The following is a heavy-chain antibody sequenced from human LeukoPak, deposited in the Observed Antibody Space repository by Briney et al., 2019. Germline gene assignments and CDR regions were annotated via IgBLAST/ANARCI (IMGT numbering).Heavy chain of an antibody. CDR3: ARPPGIATAGFEYYYNYMDV. CDR2: INSDGSST. CDR1: GFTFRNYW. D-gene: IGHD6-13*01. V-gene: IGHV3-74*03. J-gene: IGHJ6*03. Sequence: GGSLRLSCAASGFTFRNYWMHWVRPAPGKGLELVARINSDGSSTTYADPARGRFTISRDNAKNTLYLQMNSLRAEDTAVYFCARPPGIATAGFEYYYNYMDVWGKGTTVTVSS.